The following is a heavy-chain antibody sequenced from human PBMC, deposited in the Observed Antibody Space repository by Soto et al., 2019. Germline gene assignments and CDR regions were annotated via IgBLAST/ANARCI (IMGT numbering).Heavy chain of an antibody. CDR1: GYSFTSYW. D-gene: IGHD3-9*01. V-gene: IGHV5-10-1*01. CDR3: AKQGRLTLFYYGMDV. CDR2: IDPSDSYT. J-gene: IGHJ6*02. Sequence: GESLKISCKGSGYSFTSYWISWVRQMPGKGLEWMGRIDPSDSYTNYSPSFQGHVTISADKSISTAYLQWSSLEASDTAIYYCAKQGRLTLFYYGMDVWGQGPTVTVSS.